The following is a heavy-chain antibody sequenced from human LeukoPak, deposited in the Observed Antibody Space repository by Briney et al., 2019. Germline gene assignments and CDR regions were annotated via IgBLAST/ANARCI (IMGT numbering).Heavy chain of an antibody. Sequence: SETLSLTCTVSGASVSGSPYYWGWIRQPPGKGLEWIGSIYSSGSTYYNASLQSRVTISIETSKNQISLRLNSVTAAYTAIYYCAKSGGYGLIDYWGQRTLVTVSS. D-gene: IGHD1-26*01. CDR2: IYSSGST. CDR3: AKSGGYGLIDY. CDR1: GASVSGSPYY. J-gene: IGHJ4*02. V-gene: IGHV4-39*01.